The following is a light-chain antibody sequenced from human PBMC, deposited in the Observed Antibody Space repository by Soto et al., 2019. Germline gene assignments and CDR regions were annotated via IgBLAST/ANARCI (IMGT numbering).Light chain of an antibody. Sequence: DIQMTQSPSSLSASVGDRVTMTYRASQDISTYVAWYQQKPGEVPKLLIYAASTLQSGVPARFSGGGFGTDFTLTISSLRPGDVATYYCQRYHSALLTFGPGTKVDLK. CDR3: QRYHSALLT. CDR2: AAS. J-gene: IGKJ3*01. V-gene: IGKV1-27*01. CDR1: QDISTY.